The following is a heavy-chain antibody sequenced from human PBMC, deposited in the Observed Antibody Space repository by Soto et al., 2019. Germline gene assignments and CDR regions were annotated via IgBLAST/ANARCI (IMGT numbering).Heavy chain of an antibody. Sequence: SETLSLTCTVSGGSVSSGSYYWSWIRQPPGKGLEWIGYIYYSGSTNYNPSLKSRVTISVDTSKNQFSLKLSSVTAADTAVYYCARVDWLTAMVNYSYYGMDFWGKGTTVTVSS. J-gene: IGHJ6*04. CDR3: ARVDWLTAMVNYSYYGMDF. CDR1: GGSVSSGSYY. CDR2: IYYSGST. V-gene: IGHV4-61*01. D-gene: IGHD5-18*01.